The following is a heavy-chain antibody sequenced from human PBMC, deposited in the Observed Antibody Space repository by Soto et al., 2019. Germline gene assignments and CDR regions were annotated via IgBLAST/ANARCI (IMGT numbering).Heavy chain of an antibody. D-gene: IGHD3-10*01. V-gene: IGHV3-30-3*01. CDR1: GFTFSSYA. J-gene: IGHJ4*02. Sequence: QVQLVESGGGVVQPGRSLRLSCAASGFTFSSYAMHWVRQAPGKGLEWVAVISYDGSNKYYADSVKGRFTISRDNSKNTLYLQMNRPSAEDTAPYYCAREECGELFYYWGQGTLVTVSS. CDR3: AREECGELFYY. CDR2: ISYDGSNK.